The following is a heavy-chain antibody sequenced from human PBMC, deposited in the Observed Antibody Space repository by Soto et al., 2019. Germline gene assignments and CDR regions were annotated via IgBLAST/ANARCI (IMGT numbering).Heavy chain of an antibody. Sequence: SVKVSCKASGCIFCKYGICWVRQSPGQGLERMGWITTHNANTYYAQKFHGRVTMTTDTSRSTASMELRSRRSDDTAVFYCAGERNSSSCSSGESLRYWG. CDR1: GCIFCKYG. V-gene: IGHV1-18*01. D-gene: IGHD6-13*01. CDR3: AGERNSSSCSSGESLRY. CDR2: ITTHNANT. J-gene: IGHJ1*01.